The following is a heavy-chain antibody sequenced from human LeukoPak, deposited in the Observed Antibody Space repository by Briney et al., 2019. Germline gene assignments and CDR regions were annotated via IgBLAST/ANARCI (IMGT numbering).Heavy chain of an antibody. Sequence: PGGSLRLSCAASGFTFSSYAMNWVRQAPGKGLEWVSGISGSGGSTYYADSVKGRFTISGDNAKNTLYLQMNSLRADDTAVYYCATDLTGPEDYWGQGTLVTVSS. CDR1: GFTFSSYA. V-gene: IGHV3-23*01. CDR2: ISGSGGST. J-gene: IGHJ4*02. CDR3: ATDLTGPEDY.